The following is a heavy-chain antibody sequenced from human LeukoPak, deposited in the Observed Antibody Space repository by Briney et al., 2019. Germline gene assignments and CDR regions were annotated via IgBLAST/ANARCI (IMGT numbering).Heavy chain of an antibody. CDR3: ARGGDTYGTNWFDP. CDR2: IYRSGST. D-gene: IGHD5-18*01. Sequence: SQTLSLTCTVSGGSVINGAYAWSWIRQPPGKGLECIGYIYRSGSTFYNPTLKSRVTISVDRSKNHFSLKLNSVTAAGTAMYYCARGGDTYGTNWFDPWGQGTLVTVSS. CDR1: GGSVINGAYA. J-gene: IGHJ5*02. V-gene: IGHV4-30-2*01.